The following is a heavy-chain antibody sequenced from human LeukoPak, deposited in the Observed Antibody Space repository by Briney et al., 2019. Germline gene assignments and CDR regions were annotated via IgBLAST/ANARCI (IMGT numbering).Heavy chain of an antibody. CDR1: GFTFSSYS. J-gene: IGHJ4*01. D-gene: IGHD6-13*01. CDR3: ARDGTAPGLYFDL. V-gene: IGHV3-21*01. Sequence: GGSLRLSCAASGFTFSSYSMNWVRQAPGKGLEWVSSISSSSSYIYYADSVKGRFTISRDNTKNSLYLQMNVLRAEDTAVYYCARDGTAPGLYFDLWGQGTLVTVSS. CDR2: ISSSSSYI.